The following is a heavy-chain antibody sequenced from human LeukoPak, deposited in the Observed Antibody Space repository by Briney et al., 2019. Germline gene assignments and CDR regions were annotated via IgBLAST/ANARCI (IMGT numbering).Heavy chain of an antibody. CDR3: SRSEREQYSSSWYGY. D-gene: IGHD6-13*01. V-gene: IGHV4-38-2*01. J-gene: IGHJ4*02. CDR1: GYSISSGDY. Sequence: SETLSLTCAASGYSISSGDYWGWIRPPPGKGLEWIGRIYNSGSTYYNPSLKSRVTISVDTSKNRFSLQLSSVTAEDTAVYYRSRSEREQYSSSWYGYWGQGTLVTVSS. CDR2: IYNSGST.